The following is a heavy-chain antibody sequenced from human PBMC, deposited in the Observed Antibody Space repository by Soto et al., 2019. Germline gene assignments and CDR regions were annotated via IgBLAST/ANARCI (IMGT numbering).Heavy chain of an antibody. Sequence: SETLSLTCTVSGDSISSYYWTWIRQPPGKGLEWIAFIYYGGSTNYNPALKSRVTISVDTSKSQFSLKLSSVTAADTAVYYCAKDSGYNYGYFRWFDPWGQGTLVTVSS. D-gene: IGHD5-18*01. CDR1: GDSISSYY. J-gene: IGHJ5*02. CDR3: AKDSGYNYGYFRWFDP. V-gene: IGHV4-59*01. CDR2: IYYGGST.